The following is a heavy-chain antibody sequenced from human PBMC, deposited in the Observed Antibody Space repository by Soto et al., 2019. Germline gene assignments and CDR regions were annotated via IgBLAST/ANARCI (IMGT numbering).Heavy chain of an antibody. V-gene: IGHV3-7*05. Sequence: PGGSLRLSCAASGFLYNNYWMSWMRQAPGKGLEWVANINQDSSQRYYVDSVKGRFTISRDNAKNSLYLEMNSLRAEDTAVYYCARQVGHYWGQGILVTVSS. CDR2: INQDSSQR. CDR1: GFLYNNYW. J-gene: IGHJ4*02. CDR3: ARQVGHY.